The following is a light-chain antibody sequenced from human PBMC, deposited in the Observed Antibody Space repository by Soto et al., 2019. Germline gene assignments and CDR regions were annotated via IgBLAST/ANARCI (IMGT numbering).Light chain of an antibody. CDR1: QGIAGY. CDR2: SAS. V-gene: IGKV1-9*01. J-gene: IGKJ3*01. CDR3: QQLNSYPPT. Sequence: DIQLTQSPSFLSASVGERVTITCRASQGIAGYLAWYQQKPGKAPKLLIYSASTLQSGVPSRFSGSGSGTEFTLTISSLQPEDFATYYCQQLNSYPPTFGPGTKVDIK.